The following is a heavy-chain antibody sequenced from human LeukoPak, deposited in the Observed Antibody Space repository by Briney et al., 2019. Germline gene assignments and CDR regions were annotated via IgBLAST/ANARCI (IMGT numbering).Heavy chain of an antibody. V-gene: IGHV3-74*01. CDR2: INSDGSST. J-gene: IGHJ4*02. Sequence: PGGSLRLSCAASGFTFSAFWMHWVRQAPGKGLVWVSRINSDGSSTTYADSVKGRFTVSRDNAKNTLYLQMNSLRAEDTALYYCAKGSSGWYQGFFDYRGQGTLVTVSS. CDR1: GFTFSAFW. D-gene: IGHD6-19*01. CDR3: AKGSSGWYQGFFDY.